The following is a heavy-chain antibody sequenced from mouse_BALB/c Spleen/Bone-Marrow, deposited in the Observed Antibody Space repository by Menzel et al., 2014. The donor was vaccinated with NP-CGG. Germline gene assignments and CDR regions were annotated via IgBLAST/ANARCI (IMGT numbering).Heavy chain of an antibody. V-gene: IGHV1S53*02. CDR1: GYTFTDHA. CDR2: ISPGNGDI. Sequence: QVQLQQSDAELVEPGASVKISCKASGYTFTDHAIHWVKQKPEQGLEWIGHISPGNGDIKYNEKFKGKATLTADKSSSTAYMQLNSLTSEDSAVYFCKGWYGRYFDVWGAGTTVTVSS. CDR3: KGWYGRYFDV. D-gene: IGHD2-10*02. J-gene: IGHJ1*01.